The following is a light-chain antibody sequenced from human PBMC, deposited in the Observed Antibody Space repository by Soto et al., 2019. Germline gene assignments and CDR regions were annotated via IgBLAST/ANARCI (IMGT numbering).Light chain of an antibody. V-gene: IGKV3-15*01. CDR3: QQYNNWPP. CDR1: QSVSSN. J-gene: IGKJ3*01. Sequence: EIVMTQSPATLSVSPGERATLSCRASQSVSSNLAWYQQKPGQAPRLLIYGASTRATGIPARFSGSGSETEFTLTISSLQSEDFAVYYCQQYNNWPPFGPGTKVDIK. CDR2: GAS.